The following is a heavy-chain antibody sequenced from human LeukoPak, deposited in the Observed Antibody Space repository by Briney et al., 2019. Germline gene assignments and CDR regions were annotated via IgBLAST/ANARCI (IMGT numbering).Heavy chain of an antibody. CDR1: GYTFTGYY. CDR3: ARGSGSYYHVSRPPDY. CDR2: INPNSGGT. J-gene: IGHJ4*02. V-gene: IGHV1-2*02. D-gene: IGHD3-10*01. Sequence: ASVKVSCKASGYTFTGYYMHWVRQAPGQGLEWMGWINPNSGGTNYAQKFQGRVTMTRDTSISTAYMEPSRLRSDDTAVYYCARGSGSYYHVSRPPDYWGQGTLVTVSS.